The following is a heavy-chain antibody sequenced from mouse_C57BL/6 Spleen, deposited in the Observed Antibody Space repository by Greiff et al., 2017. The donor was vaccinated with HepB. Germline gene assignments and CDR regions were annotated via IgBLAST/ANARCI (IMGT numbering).Heavy chain of an antibody. CDR3: ARCGYGSSPFYAMDY. Sequence: QVQLKESGAELARPGASVKMSCKASGYTFTSYTMHWVKQRPGQGLEWIGYINPSSGYTKYNQKFKDKATLTADKSSSTAYMQLSSLTSEDSAVYYCARCGYGSSPFYAMDYWGQGTSVTVSS. D-gene: IGHD1-1*01. V-gene: IGHV1-4*01. J-gene: IGHJ4*01. CDR2: INPSSGYT. CDR1: GYTFTSYT.